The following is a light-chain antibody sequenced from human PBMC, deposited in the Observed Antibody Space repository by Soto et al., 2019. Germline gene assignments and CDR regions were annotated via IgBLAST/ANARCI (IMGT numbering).Light chain of an antibody. CDR2: GTS. Sequence: EIVLTQSPGTLSLSPGERATLSCRASQSVSSSYLAWYQQKPGQAPRLLIYGTSNRATGVPDRFSGRGSGTDFTFTISRLEPEDFALYYCQQYSSSALTFGGGTKVEIK. CDR1: QSVSSSY. V-gene: IGKV3-20*01. J-gene: IGKJ4*01. CDR3: QQYSSSALT.